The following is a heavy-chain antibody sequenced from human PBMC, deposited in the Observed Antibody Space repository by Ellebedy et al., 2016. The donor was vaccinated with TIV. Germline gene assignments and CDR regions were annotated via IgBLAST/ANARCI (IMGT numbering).Heavy chain of an antibody. J-gene: IGHJ4*02. Sequence: MPSETLSLTCAVHGESFTAYYWTWVRQSQEKGLEWLGEISHSGSGNYNPSLESRLTISVDKSSNQFSLKLSYVTAAATAVYYCAGTRGYGYVYWGLGTLVTVSS. D-gene: IGHD5-18*01. V-gene: IGHV4-34*01. CDR3: AGTRGYGYVY. CDR1: GESFTAYY. CDR2: ISHSGSG.